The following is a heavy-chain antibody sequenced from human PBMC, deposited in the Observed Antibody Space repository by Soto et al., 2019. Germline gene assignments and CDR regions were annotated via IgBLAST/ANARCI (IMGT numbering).Heavy chain of an antibody. J-gene: IGHJ6*02. Sequence: SVKVSCKASGGTFSSYAISWVRQAPGQGLEWMGGIIPIFGTANYAQKFHGRVTITADESTSTAYMELSSLRSEDTAVYYFARELRGDYVVYHYGMDVWGQGTTVTVSS. CDR3: ARELRGDYVVYHYGMDV. CDR2: IIPIFGTA. D-gene: IGHD4-17*01. V-gene: IGHV1-69*13. CDR1: GGTFSSYA.